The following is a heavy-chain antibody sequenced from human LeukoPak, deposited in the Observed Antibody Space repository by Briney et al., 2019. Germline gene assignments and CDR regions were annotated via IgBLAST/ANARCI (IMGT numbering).Heavy chain of an antibody. CDR3: ARDCGASGCDY. D-gene: IGHD5-12*01. Sequence: PGGSLRLSCAASGFTFSSYWMHWVRQAPGKGLVWVSRISDDGSSTTNANSVKGRFTISRDNAKNTVYLQMSSLGVEDTAVYYCARDCGASGCDYWGQGTLVTVSS. V-gene: IGHV3-74*01. CDR1: GFTFSSYW. J-gene: IGHJ4*02. CDR2: ISDDGSST.